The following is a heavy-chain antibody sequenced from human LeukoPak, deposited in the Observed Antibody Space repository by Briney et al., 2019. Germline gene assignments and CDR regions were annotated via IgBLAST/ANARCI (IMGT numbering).Heavy chain of an antibody. CDR1: GGSLSNRNW. D-gene: IGHD5-12*01. CDR3: ARTPGYSGSYFDY. J-gene: IGHJ4*02. CDR2: IYHSGST. Sequence: PSGTLSLTCAVSGGSLSNRNWWRWVRPPPGKGREWIGEIYHSGSTNYNPSLKSRVTISVDKSKNQFSLKLSSVTAADTAVYYCARTPGYSGSYFDYWGQGTLVTVSS. V-gene: IGHV4-4*02.